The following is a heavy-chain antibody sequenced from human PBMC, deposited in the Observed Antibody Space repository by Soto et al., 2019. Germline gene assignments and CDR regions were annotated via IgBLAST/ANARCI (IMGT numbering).Heavy chain of an antibody. CDR3: ARDKGYCSRTSCYMYYYMDV. J-gene: IGHJ6*03. Sequence: GGSLRLSCAASGFTFSSYEMNWVRQAPGKGLEWVSYISSSGSTIYYADSVKGRFTISRDNAKNSLYLQMNSLRAEDTAVYYCARDKGYCSRTSCYMYYYMDVWGKGTTVTVSS. D-gene: IGHD2-2*02. CDR2: ISSSGSTI. CDR1: GFTFSSYE. V-gene: IGHV3-48*03.